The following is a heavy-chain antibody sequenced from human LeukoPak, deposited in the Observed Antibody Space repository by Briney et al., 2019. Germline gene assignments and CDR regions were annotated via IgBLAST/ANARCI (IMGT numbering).Heavy chain of an antibody. D-gene: IGHD3-10*01. V-gene: IGHV3-64*01. Sequence: GGSLRLSCAASGFTFSSYAVHWVRQAPGKGLEYDSAITSDGGRTYYANSVKGRFTISRDNSKNTLYLQMGSLRAEDMAVYYCARSRGLDVHYYYYMDVWGKGTTVTVSS. CDR3: ARSRGLDVHYYYYMDV. J-gene: IGHJ6*03. CDR2: ITSDGGRT. CDR1: GFTFSSYA.